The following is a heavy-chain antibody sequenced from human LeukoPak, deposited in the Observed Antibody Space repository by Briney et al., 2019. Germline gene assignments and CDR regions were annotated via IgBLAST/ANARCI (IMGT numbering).Heavy chain of an antibody. D-gene: IGHD1-7*01. Sequence: GASVKVSCKASGYTFTSYGISWVRQAPGQGLEWMGWISAYNGNTNYAQKLQGRVTMTTDTSTSTAYMELRSLRSDDTAVYYCARAVGITGTRGRWFDPWVQGTLVTVSS. V-gene: IGHV1-18*01. CDR2: ISAYNGNT. CDR1: GYTFTSYG. CDR3: ARAVGITGTRGRWFDP. J-gene: IGHJ5*02.